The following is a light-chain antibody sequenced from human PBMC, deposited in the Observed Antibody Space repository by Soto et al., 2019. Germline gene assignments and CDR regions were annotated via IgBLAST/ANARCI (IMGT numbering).Light chain of an antibody. CDR2: GAS. Sequence: EIVLTQSPGTLSLSPGERATLSCRASQSVSSSYLAWYQQKPGQAPRLLIYGASSRATGIPDRFSGSGSGKDFTLTLSRLEPEDFAVYYCQQYGSSPRFTFGPGTKVDIK. CDR3: QQYGSSPRFT. V-gene: IGKV3-20*01. J-gene: IGKJ3*01. CDR1: QSVSSSY.